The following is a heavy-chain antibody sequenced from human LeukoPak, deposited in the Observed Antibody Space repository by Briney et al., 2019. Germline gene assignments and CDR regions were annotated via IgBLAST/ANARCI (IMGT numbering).Heavy chain of an antibody. CDR2: INSDGSST. J-gene: IGHJ4*02. V-gene: IGHV3-74*01. CDR1: GFTFSSYW. Sequence: SGGSLRLSCAASGFTFSSYWMHWARQAPGKGLVWVSRINSDGSSTSYADSVKGRFTISRDNAKNTLYLQMNSLRAEDTAVYYCAREDSSSWSFDYWGQGTLVTVSS. CDR3: AREDSSSWSFDY. D-gene: IGHD6-13*01.